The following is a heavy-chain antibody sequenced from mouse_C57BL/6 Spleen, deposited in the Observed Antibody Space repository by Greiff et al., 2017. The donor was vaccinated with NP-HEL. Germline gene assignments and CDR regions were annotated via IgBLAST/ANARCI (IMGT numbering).Heavy chain of an antibody. CDR1: GYTFTSYG. D-gene: IGHD1-1*01. CDR2: IYPRSGNT. J-gene: IGHJ1*03. Sequence: VQLQQSGAELARPGASVKLSCKASGYTFTSYGISWVKQRTGQGLEWIGEIYPRSGNTYYNEKFKGKATLTADKSSSTAYMELRSLTSEDSAVYFCARVGGTTVVGDWYFDVWGTGTTVTVSS. CDR3: ARVGGTTVVGDWYFDV. V-gene: IGHV1-81*01.